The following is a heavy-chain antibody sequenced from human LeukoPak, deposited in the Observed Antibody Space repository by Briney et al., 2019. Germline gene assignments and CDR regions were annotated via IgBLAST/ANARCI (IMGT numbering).Heavy chain of an antibody. CDR3: ARDRYYYDSSGTRWFDP. Sequence: SETLSLTCTVSGVSISSYYWSWIRQPPGKGLEWIGYIHNSGITNYNPSLKSRVTISVDTSKNQFSLKLSSVTAADTAVYYCARDRYYYDSSGTRWFDPWGQGTLVTVSS. J-gene: IGHJ5*02. D-gene: IGHD3-22*01. CDR1: GVSISSYY. CDR2: IHNSGIT. V-gene: IGHV4-59*01.